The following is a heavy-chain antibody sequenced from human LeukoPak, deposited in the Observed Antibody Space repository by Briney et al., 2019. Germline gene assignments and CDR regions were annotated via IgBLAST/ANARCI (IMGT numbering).Heavy chain of an antibody. CDR3: ARGTVVPAAIVDY. J-gene: IGHJ4*02. CDR1: GGSFSGYY. CDR2: INHSGST. V-gene: IGHV4-34*01. D-gene: IGHD2-2*01. Sequence: SETLSLTCAVYGGSFSGYYWSWIRQPPGKGLEWIGEINHSGSTNYNPSLMSRVTISVDTSKNQFSLKLSSVTAADTAVYYCARGTVVPAAIVDYWGQGTLVTVSS.